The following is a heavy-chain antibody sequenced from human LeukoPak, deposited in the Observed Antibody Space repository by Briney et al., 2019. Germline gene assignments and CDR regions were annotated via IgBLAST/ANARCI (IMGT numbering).Heavy chain of an antibody. CDR1: GFTFSSYG. CDR2: IWYDGSNK. CDR3: ARDGAVAGTADY. J-gene: IGHJ4*02. V-gene: IGHV3-33*01. Sequence: GGSLRLSCAASGFTFSSYGMHWVRQAPGKGLEWVAVIWYDGSNKCYADSVKGRFTISRDNSKNTLYLQMNSLRAEDTAVYYCARDGAVAGTADYWGQGTLVTVSS. D-gene: IGHD6-19*01.